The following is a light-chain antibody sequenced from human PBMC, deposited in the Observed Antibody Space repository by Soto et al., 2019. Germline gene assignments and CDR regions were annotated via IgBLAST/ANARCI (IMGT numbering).Light chain of an antibody. CDR2: ATS. CDR3: QKYNGLPWT. CDR1: QGINNY. V-gene: IGKV1-27*01. Sequence: DIPMTQSPSSLSASVGDRVTIACRASQGINNYLAWYQHKPGKVPQILIFATSTLQSGVPSRFNGSVSGTDFTLTISSLQPEDVATYYCQKYNGLPWTFGQGTKVEIK. J-gene: IGKJ1*01.